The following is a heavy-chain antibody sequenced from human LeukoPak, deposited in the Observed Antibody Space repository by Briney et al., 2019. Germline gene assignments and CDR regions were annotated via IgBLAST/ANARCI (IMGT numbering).Heavy chain of an antibody. Sequence: PSETLSLTCTVSGGSISSYYWSWIRQPAGKGLEWIGRIYTSGSTNYNPSLKSRVTMSVDTSKNQFSLKLSSVTAADTAVYYCARDSSTYYYDSSGHHAFDIWGQGTMVTVSS. D-gene: IGHD3-22*01. J-gene: IGHJ3*02. CDR2: IYTSGST. CDR1: GGSISSYY. CDR3: ARDSSTYYYDSSGHHAFDI. V-gene: IGHV4-4*07.